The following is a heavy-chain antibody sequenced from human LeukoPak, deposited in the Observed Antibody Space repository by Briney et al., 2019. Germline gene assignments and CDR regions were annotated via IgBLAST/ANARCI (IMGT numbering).Heavy chain of an antibody. CDR3: ARAAVAYCGGDCYMDV. V-gene: IGHV1-69*05. D-gene: IGHD2-21*01. Sequence: SVKDSCKASGGTFISYAISWVRQAPGQGLEWMGGIIPIFGTANYAQRFQGRVTITTDESTSTAYMELSSLRSEDTAVYYCARAAVAYCGGDCYMDVWGKGTTVTVSS. CDR2: IIPIFGTA. CDR1: GGTFISYA. J-gene: IGHJ6*03.